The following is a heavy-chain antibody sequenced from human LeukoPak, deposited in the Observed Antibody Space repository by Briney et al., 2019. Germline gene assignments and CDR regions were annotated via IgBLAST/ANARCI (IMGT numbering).Heavy chain of an antibody. Sequence: GGSLRLSCAASGFTFSHFAMAWVRQAPGKGLEWVSIISGSDNHIYYADSVKGRFSISRDNSMNTLSLQMDSLRVEDTAVYYCVIDPINSSAFWGQGALVTVSS. D-gene: IGHD3-22*01. V-gene: IGHV3-23*01. CDR1: GFTFSHFA. CDR2: ISGSDNHI. J-gene: IGHJ4*02. CDR3: VIDPINSSAF.